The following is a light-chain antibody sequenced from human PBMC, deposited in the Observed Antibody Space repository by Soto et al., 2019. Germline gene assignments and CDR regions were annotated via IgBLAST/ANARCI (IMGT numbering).Light chain of an antibody. CDR3: GSYTSSSTWV. Sequence: QSALTQPASVSGSPGQSITISCTGTSSDVGGYDYVSWYQQHPGKAPKLVIHEVSARPSGGSNRFSGSKSGNTASLTISGLQAEDEGDYYCGSYTSSSTWVFGGGTKVTVL. V-gene: IGLV2-14*01. CDR1: SSDVGGYDY. CDR2: EVS. J-gene: IGLJ3*02.